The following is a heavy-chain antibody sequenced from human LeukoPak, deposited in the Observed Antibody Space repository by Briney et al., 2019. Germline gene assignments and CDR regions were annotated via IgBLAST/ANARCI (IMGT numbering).Heavy chain of an antibody. Sequence: SGPTLVNPTQTLTLTCTLSGFSLSTSGMSVGWIRRPPGKALEWLARIDWDGDKHYRPSLKTRLTISKDTSKNQVVLTMTNMDPVDTATYYCARIVAAAGNGFDTWGQGTLVTVSS. D-gene: IGHD6-13*01. CDR2: IDWDGDK. CDR3: ARIVAAAGNGFDT. J-gene: IGHJ5*02. CDR1: GFSLSTSGMS. V-gene: IGHV2-70*11.